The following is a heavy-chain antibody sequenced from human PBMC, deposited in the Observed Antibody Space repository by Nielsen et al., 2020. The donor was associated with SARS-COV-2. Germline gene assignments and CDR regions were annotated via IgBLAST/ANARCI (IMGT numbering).Heavy chain of an antibody. Sequence: WIRQPPGKGLEWVANIKQDGSGKYYVDSVKGRFTISRDNAKNSLYLQMNGLRAEDTAVYYCASYYYGSGSHTLIGAFDIWGQGTMVTVSS. D-gene: IGHD3-10*01. J-gene: IGHJ3*02. CDR2: IKQDGSGK. V-gene: IGHV3-7*03. CDR3: ASYYYGSGSHTLIGAFDI.